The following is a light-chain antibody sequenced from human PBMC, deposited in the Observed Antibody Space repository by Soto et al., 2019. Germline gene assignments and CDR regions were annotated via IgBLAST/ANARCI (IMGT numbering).Light chain of an antibody. CDR1: QGISSY. V-gene: IGKV1-6*02. CDR3: LQDYSYPRT. J-gene: IGKJ1*01. CDR2: AAS. Sequence: IQMTQSPSSLSTSVGDRVTITCRASQGISSYLAWYQQKPGKAPRLLIYAASTLQSGVPSRFSGSGSGADFTLTISRLKPEDFASYYCLQDYSYPRTFGPGTKVDI.